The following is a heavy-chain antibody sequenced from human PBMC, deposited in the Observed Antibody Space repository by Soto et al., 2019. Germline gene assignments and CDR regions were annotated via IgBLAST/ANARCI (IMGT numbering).Heavy chain of an antibody. Sequence: QITLKESGPTLVKPTQTLTLTCTFSGFSLTSSGVGVGWIRQPPGKALEWLALIYWDDDKIYTPSLKTRLTITKXTXKXKVVLAMTNMDPVDTATYYCAHRSRDGYVQLAFFAYWGQGALVTVSS. V-gene: IGHV2-5*02. J-gene: IGHJ4*02. CDR3: AHRSRDGYVQLAFFAY. CDR1: GFSLTSSGVG. D-gene: IGHD5-12*01. CDR2: IYWDDDK.